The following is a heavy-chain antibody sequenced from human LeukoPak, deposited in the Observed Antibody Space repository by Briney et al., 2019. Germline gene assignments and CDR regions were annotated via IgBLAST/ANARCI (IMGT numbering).Heavy chain of an antibody. J-gene: IGHJ6*03. CDR2: IYTSAST. Sequence: SETLSLTCTVSGGSISSGSYYWSWIRQPAGKGLEWIGRIYTSASTNYNPSLKSRVTISVDTSKNQFSLKLSSVTAADTAVYYCARYYYYMDVWGKGTTVTVSS. V-gene: IGHV4-61*02. CDR1: GGSISSGSYY. CDR3: ARYYYYMDV.